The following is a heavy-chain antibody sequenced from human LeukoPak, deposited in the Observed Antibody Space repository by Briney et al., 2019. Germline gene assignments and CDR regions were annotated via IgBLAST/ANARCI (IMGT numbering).Heavy chain of an antibody. CDR1: GGSISSYY. V-gene: IGHV4-59*08. CDR2: IYYSGST. J-gene: IGHJ4*02. D-gene: IGHD3-22*01. CDR3: ASGVYYYDSSGYYYMVN. Sequence: SETLSLTCTVSGGSISSYYWSWIRQPPGKGLGWIGYIYYSGSTNYNPSLKSRVTISVDTSKNQFSLKLSSVTAADTAVYYCASGVYYYDSSGYYYMVNWGQGTLVTVSS.